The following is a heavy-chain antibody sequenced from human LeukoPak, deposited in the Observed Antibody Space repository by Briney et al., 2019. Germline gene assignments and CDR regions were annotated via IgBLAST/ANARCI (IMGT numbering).Heavy chain of an antibody. J-gene: IGHJ6*04. D-gene: IGHD3-10*02. V-gene: IGHV3-48*04. CDR2: ISSSGSTI. Sequence: GGSLRLSCAASGFTFSSHGMHWVRQAPGKGLEWVSYISSSGSTIYYADSVKGRFTISRDNAKNSLYLQMNSLRAEDTAVYYCAELGITMIGGVWGKGTTVTISS. CDR1: GFTFSSHG. CDR3: AELGITMIGGV.